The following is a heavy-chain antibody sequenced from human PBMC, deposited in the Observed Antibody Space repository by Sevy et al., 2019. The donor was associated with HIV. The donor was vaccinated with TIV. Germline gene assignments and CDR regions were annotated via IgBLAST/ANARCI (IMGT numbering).Heavy chain of an antibody. D-gene: IGHD3-16*02. V-gene: IGHV3-30*04. CDR2: MSYKGNKK. Sequence: GGSLRLSGAASGFSFSGSPMHWVHQAPGKGLGGVAVMSYKGNKKYNEDSVKGRFTISRDDSKNTLYLQMNRLRVEDTAVYYCAREGFLTGGLIVSYGMDVWGQGTTVTVSS. CDR1: GFSFSGSP. J-gene: IGHJ6*02. CDR3: AREGFLTGGLIVSYGMDV.